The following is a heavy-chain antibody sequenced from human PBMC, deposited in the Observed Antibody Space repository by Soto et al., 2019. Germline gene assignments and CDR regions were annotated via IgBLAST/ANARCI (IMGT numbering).Heavy chain of an antibody. CDR1: GGSISSYY. CDR3: ARTTYSSSLKRTYYFDY. D-gene: IGHD6-6*01. J-gene: IGHJ4*02. Sequence: SETLSLTCTVSGGSISSYYWSWIRQPPGKGLEWIGYIYYSGSTNYNPSLKSRVTISVDTSKNQFSLKLSSVTAADTAVYYCARTTYSSSLKRTYYFDYWGQGTLVTVSS. CDR2: IYYSGST. V-gene: IGHV4-59*01.